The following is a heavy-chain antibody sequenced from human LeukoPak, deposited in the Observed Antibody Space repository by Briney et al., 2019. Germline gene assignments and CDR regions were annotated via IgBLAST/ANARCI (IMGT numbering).Heavy chain of an antibody. V-gene: IGHV1-69*13. CDR2: IIPIFGTA. Sequence: SVKVSCKASGGTFSNYAISWVRQAPGQGLEWMGGIIPIFGTANYAQKFQGRVTITADESTSTAYMDLSSLRSNDTAVYCCARTDTAMVSRYFDYWGQGTLVTVSS. D-gene: IGHD5-18*01. J-gene: IGHJ4*02. CDR1: GGTFSNYA. CDR3: ARTDTAMVSRYFDY.